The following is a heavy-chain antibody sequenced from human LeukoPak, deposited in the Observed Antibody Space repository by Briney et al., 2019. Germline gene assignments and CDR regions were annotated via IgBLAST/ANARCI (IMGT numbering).Heavy chain of an antibody. CDR1: GFTFSSYS. J-gene: IGHJ4*02. D-gene: IGHD2-2*02. CDR2: ISSSSSYI. CDR3: ARGIGGVVVPAAIGY. V-gene: IGHV3-21*01. Sequence: GGSLRLSCAASGFTFSSYSMNWVRQAPGKGLEWVSSISSSSSYIYYADSVKGRFTISRDNAKNSLYLQMNSLRAEDTAVYYCARGIGGVVVPAAIGYWGQGTLVTVSS.